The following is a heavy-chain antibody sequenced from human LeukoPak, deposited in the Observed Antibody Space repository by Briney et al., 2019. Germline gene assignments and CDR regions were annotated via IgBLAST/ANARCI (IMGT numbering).Heavy chain of an antibody. D-gene: IGHD6-6*01. V-gene: IGHV6-1*01. CDR2: TYYRSKWYN. CDR1: GDSVSSNSAA. CDR3: ARAIAARPDYYYYMDV. Sequence: SQTLSLTCAISGDSVSSNSAAWNWIRQSPSRGLEWLGRTYYRSKWYNDYAVSVKSRITINPDASKNQFSLQLNSVTPEDTAVYYCARAIAARPDYYYYMDVWGKGTTVTVSS. J-gene: IGHJ6*03.